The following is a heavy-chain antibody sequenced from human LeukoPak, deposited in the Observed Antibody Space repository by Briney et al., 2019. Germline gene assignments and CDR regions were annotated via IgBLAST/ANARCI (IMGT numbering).Heavy chain of an antibody. J-gene: IGHJ4*02. CDR3: ARQIAAADFDY. CDR2: IYPGDSDT. D-gene: IGHD6-13*01. V-gene: IGHV5-51*01. Sequence: GESLEISCQGSGYSFTSYWIGWVRQLPGKGLEWMGIIYPGDSDTRYSPSFQGQVTISADKSISTAYLQWSSLKASDTAMYYCARQIAAADFDYWGQGTLVTVSS. CDR1: GYSFTSYW.